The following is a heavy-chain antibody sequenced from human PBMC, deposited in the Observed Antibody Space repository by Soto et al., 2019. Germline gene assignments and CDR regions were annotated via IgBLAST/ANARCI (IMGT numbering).Heavy chain of an antibody. Sequence: SETLSLTCTVSGGSISSYYWGWIRQPPGKGLEWIGSIYYSGSTYYNPSLKSRVTISVDTSKNQFSLKLSSVTAADTAVYYCASPGAPTIYGSGSSQAGHYGMDVWGQGTTVTVSS. V-gene: IGHV4-39*01. CDR2: IYYSGST. D-gene: IGHD3-10*01. CDR3: ASPGAPTIYGSGSSQAGHYGMDV. J-gene: IGHJ6*02. CDR1: GGSISSYY.